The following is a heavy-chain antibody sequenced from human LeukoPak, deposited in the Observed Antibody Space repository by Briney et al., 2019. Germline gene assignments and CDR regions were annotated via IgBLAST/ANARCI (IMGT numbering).Heavy chain of an antibody. D-gene: IGHD3-22*01. CDR3: ARDPRSNYYDSSGYDY. CDR2: IIPILGIA. CDR1: GGTFSSYA. J-gene: IGHJ4*02. V-gene: IGHV1-69*04. Sequence: SVKVSCKASGGTFSSYAISWVRQAPGQGLEWMGRIIPILGIANYAQKFQGRVTITADKSTSTAYMELSSLRSEDTAVYYCARDPRSNYYDSSGYDYWGQGTLVTVSS.